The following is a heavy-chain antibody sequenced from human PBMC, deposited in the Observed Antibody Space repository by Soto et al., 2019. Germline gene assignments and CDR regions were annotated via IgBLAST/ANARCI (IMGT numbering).Heavy chain of an antibody. J-gene: IGHJ4*02. CDR3: VTGADIIVGLNGVGI. CDR1: GFSFNTAW. CDR2: IKGSRSVGTR. Sequence: EVHLVESGGGLVQPGGSLRLSCAASGFSFNTAWMNWVRQAPGVGLEWVGLIKGSRSVGTRDYAAPVKDRFTISRAVSKNILYLQMNSLRIEDTAVYYCVTGADIIVGLNGVGIWGQGTLVTVSS. D-gene: IGHD1-26*01. V-gene: IGHV3-15*07.